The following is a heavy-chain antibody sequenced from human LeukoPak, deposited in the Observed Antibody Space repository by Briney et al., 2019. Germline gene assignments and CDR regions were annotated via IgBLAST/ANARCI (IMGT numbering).Heavy chain of an antibody. CDR3: ARGYCSSTSRYYYYMDV. Sequence: GSSVKVSCKASGGTFSSYSISWVRQAPGQGLEWMGGIIPIFGTANYAQKFQGRVTITTDESTSTAYMELSSLRSEDTAVYYCARGYCSSTSRYYYYMDVWGKGTTVTVSS. J-gene: IGHJ6*03. V-gene: IGHV1-69*05. D-gene: IGHD2-2*01. CDR2: IIPIFGTA. CDR1: GGTFSSYS.